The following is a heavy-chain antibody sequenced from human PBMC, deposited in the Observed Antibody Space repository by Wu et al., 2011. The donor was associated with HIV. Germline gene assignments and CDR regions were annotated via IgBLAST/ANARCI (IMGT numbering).Heavy chain of an antibody. Sequence: QVQLVQSGAEVKKPGSSVKVSCKASGGTFSSYAISWVRQAPGQGLEWMGGIIPIFGTANYAQKFQGRVTITADKSTSTAYMELSSLRSEDTAVYYCARGQPTIFGVVSGAFDIWGQGTMVTVSS. D-gene: IGHD3-3*01. CDR2: IIPIFGTA. J-gene: IGHJ3*02. CDR1: GGTFSSYA. CDR3: ARGQPTIFGVVSGAFDI. V-gene: IGHV1-69*14.